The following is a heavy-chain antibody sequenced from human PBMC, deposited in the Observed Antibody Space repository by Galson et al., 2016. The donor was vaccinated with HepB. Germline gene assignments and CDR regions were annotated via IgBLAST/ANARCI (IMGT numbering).Heavy chain of an antibody. CDR1: GFTFSTCS. Sequence: SLRLSCAASGFTFSTCSMNWVRQAPGKGLEWVSSITNSGSYIYYADSVKGRFTISRDNAKNSLYLQMHSLRAEDTAVYYCAREGTSFDYWGQGTLVSVSS. CDR3: AREGTSFDY. V-gene: IGHV3-21*01. D-gene: IGHD1-1*01. J-gene: IGHJ4*02. CDR2: ITNSGSYI.